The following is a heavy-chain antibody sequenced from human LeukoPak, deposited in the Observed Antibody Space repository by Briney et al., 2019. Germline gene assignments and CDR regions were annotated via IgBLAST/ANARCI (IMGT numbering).Heavy chain of an antibody. Sequence: PSETLSLTCTVSGGSISSYYWSWIRQPPGKGLEWIGYIYYSGSTNYNPSLKSRVTISVDTSKNQFSLKLSSVTAADTAVYYCAGGDYDSSGVGAFDIWGQGTMVTVSS. CDR1: GGSISSYY. CDR3: AGGDYDSSGVGAFDI. J-gene: IGHJ3*02. D-gene: IGHD3-22*01. V-gene: IGHV4-59*01. CDR2: IYYSGST.